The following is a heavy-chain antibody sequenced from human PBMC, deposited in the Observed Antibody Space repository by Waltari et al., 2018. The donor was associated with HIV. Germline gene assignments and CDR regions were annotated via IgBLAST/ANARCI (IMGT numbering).Heavy chain of an antibody. J-gene: IGHJ5*01. Sequence: QVQLQESGPGLVKPSETLSLTCNVSADTINNYYFTLIRQSPAKGLEWIGYIYYTGTSHDHPSPSLKSRLTMSLDTSKTQFSLKLTSVGAADTAVYYCARTVGTSISGVITYNWFDSWGQGTLVTVSS. D-gene: IGHD3-3*01. V-gene: IGHV4-59*01. CDR1: ADTINNYY. CDR3: ARTVGTSISGVITYNWFDS. CDR2: IYYTGTS.